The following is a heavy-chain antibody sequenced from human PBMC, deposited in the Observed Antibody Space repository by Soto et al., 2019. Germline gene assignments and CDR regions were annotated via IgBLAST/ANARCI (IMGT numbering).Heavy chain of an antibody. CDR3: ARKVVGSTSRPDYWYFDL. CDR2: IRGGGDAT. V-gene: IGHV3-23*01. J-gene: IGHJ2*01. CDR1: GFTFINYA. D-gene: IGHD2-21*01. Sequence: EVQLLESGGDSVQPGGSVRLSCAGSGFTFINYAMNWVRQAPGKGLEWVSPIRGGGDATFFADSVRGRFTFSRDNSKNTVTLQMNSLGVDDTAVYYCARKVVGSTSRPDYWYFDLWGRGNLVTVSS.